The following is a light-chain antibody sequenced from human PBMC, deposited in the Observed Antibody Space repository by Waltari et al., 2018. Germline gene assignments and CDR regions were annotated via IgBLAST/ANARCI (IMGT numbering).Light chain of an antibody. Sequence: DIRVTQSPSSLSASVGDRVTIACRTSQTISSYVNWYQQKPGKAPKLLLYSASILQSGVPSRFSGSGFGTDFTLTISCLQPEDFATYYCQQSYSTLYTFGQGTKLDIK. CDR2: SAS. V-gene: IGKV1-39*01. CDR3: QQSYSTLYT. J-gene: IGKJ2*01. CDR1: QTISSY.